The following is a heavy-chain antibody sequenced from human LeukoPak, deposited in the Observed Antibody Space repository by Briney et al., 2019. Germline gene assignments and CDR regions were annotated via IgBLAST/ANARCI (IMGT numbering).Heavy chain of an antibody. CDR2: IYYSGST. CDR3: ARLWGFDP. J-gene: IGHJ5*02. V-gene: IGHV4-39*01. Sequence: MASETLSLTCTVSGGSFNRSGYYWGWIRQPPGKGLEWIGNIYYSGSTYYNPSLKSRVTITVDTSKNQFSLKLSSVTAADTAVYYCARLWGFDPWGQGTLVTVSS. CDR1: GGSFNRSGYY. D-gene: IGHD7-27*01.